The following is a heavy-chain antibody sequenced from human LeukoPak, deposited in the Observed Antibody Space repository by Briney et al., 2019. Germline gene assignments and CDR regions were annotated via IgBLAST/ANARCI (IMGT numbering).Heavy chain of an antibody. CDR3: ARDQGGSYYYYYYMDV. CDR1: GFTFSSYS. D-gene: IGHD1-26*01. V-gene: IGHV3-21*01. CDR2: ISSSSSYI. Sequence: GGSLRLSCAASGFTFSSYSMNWVRQAPGKGLEWVSSISSSSSYIYYADSVKGRFTISRDNAKNSLYLQMNSLRAEDTAVYYCARDQGGSYYYYYYMDVWGKGTTVTVSS. J-gene: IGHJ6*03.